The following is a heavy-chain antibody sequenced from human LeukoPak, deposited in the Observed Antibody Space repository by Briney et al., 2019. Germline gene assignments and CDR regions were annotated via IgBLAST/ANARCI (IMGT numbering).Heavy chain of an antibody. D-gene: IGHD2-15*01. Sequence: SETLSLTCTVSSGSISSSSHYWGWIRQPPGKGLEWIGTVYYSGRTYYNPSLKSRVTISVDTSKNQFSLKLSSVTAADTAVYYCARVGGLYCSGGSCYRHYGMDVWGQGTTVTVSS. CDR3: ARVGGLYCSGGSCYRHYGMDV. CDR2: VYYSGRT. CDR1: SGSISSSSHY. V-gene: IGHV4-39*07. J-gene: IGHJ6*02.